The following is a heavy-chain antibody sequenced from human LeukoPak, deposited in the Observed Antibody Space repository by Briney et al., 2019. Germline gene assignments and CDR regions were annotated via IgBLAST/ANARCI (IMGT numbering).Heavy chain of an antibody. J-gene: IGHJ5*02. CDR2: IYYSGST. V-gene: IGHV4-31*03. D-gene: IGHD3-22*01. CDR3: AKAGSYYDTLYDA. Sequence: SSETLSLTCTVSGGSISSGGYYWSWIRQHPGKGLEWIGYIYYSGSTYYNPSLKSRVTISVDTSKNQFSLKLSSATAADTAVYYCAKAGSYYDTLYDAWGQGTLVTVSS. CDR1: GGSISSGGYY.